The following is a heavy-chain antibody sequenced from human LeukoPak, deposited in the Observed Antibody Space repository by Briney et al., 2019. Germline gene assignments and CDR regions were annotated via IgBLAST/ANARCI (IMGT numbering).Heavy chain of an antibody. D-gene: IGHD1-26*01. CDR3: ARGRSNYYGMDV. Sequence: PSETLSLTCSVSDGSINSYYWNWIRRPPGKGLEWIGYIYYNGNTNYSPSLKSRVTMSVDTSKNLFSLKVSSATAADTAVYCARGRSNYYGMDVWGQGTTVTVSS. J-gene: IGHJ6*02. CDR1: DGSINSYY. V-gene: IGHV4-59*13. CDR2: IYYNGNT.